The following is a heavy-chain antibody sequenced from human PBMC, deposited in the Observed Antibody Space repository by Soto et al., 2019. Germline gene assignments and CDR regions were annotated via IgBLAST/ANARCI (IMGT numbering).Heavy chain of an antibody. CDR2: ISGSGGST. D-gene: IGHD2-2*01. CDR3: AKALGYCSSTSCQYYFDY. CDR1: GFTFSSYA. V-gene: IGHV3-23*01. J-gene: IGHJ4*02. Sequence: EVQLLESGGGLVQPGGSLRLSCAASGFTFSSYAMSWVRQAPGKGLDWVSAISGSGGSTYYADSVKGRFTIYRDNSKNTRYLQMNSVRAEDTAVYYCAKALGYCSSTSCQYYFDYWGKGTLVTVSS.